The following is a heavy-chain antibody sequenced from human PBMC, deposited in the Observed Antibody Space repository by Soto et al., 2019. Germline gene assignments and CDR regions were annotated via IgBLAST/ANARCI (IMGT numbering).Heavy chain of an antibody. V-gene: IGHV3-30-3*01. CDR3: ARDPGIHFDY. CDR2: ISYDGSNK. CDR1: GFTFSSYA. Sequence: QVQLVESGGGVVQPGRSLRLSCAASGFTFSSYAMHWVRQAPGKGLEWVAVISYDGSNKYYADSVKGRFTISRDNSKNTLYLQMNSLRAEDTAVYYCARDPGIHFDYWGQGTLVTVSS. J-gene: IGHJ4*02.